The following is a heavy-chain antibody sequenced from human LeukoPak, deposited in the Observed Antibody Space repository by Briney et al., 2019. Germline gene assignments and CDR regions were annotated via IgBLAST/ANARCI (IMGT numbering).Heavy chain of an antibody. V-gene: IGHV3-49*04. CDR2: IRSKLHGGTT. CDR3: TRDRGHSYGYGDY. Sequence: PGRSLRLSCTASGFTLGDYAMSWVRQAPGKGLEWVGFIRSKLHGGTTEYAASVKDRFTISRDDSKNIAYLRMNSLKNEDTAVYYCTRDRGHSYGYGDYWGQGTLVTVSS. D-gene: IGHD5-18*01. CDR1: GFTLGDYA. J-gene: IGHJ4*02.